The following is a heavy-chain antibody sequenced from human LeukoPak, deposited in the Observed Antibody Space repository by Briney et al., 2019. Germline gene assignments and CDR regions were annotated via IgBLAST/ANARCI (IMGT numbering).Heavy chain of an antibody. Sequence: PSETLSLTCTVSRGSIRNGDYYWSWIRQHPGKGLEWIGYIYYTGSTYYNASLKSRVTISLDTSKNRFSLKLSAVTAADTAVYYCARYSYGLLAFDYWGQGTLVTVSS. CDR3: ARYSYGLLAFDY. V-gene: IGHV4-31*03. CDR2: IYYTGST. J-gene: IGHJ4*02. D-gene: IGHD5-18*01. CDR1: RGSIRNGDYY.